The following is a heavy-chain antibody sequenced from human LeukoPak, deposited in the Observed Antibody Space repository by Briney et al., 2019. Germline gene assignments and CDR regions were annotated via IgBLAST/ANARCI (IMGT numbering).Heavy chain of an antibody. CDR3: AKEGTRITMIVVVTHFDY. V-gene: IGHV3-9*01. CDR1: GLTFDDYA. J-gene: IGHJ4*02. CDR2: ISWNSGSI. D-gene: IGHD3-22*01. Sequence: GGSLRLSCAAPGLTFDDYAMHWGRQAPGKGLEWVSGISWNSGSIGYADSVKGRFTISRDNAKNSLYLQMNSLRAEDTALYYCAKEGTRITMIVVVTHFDYWGQGTLVTVSS.